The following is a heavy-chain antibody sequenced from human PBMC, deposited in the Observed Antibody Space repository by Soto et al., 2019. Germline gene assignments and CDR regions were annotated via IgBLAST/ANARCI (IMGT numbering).Heavy chain of an antibody. J-gene: IGHJ3*02. CDR1: GGTFSSYA. CDR3: ARLERGYSGYDNGDAFDI. D-gene: IGHD5-12*01. CDR2: IIPIFGTA. V-gene: IGHV1-69*01. Sequence: QVQLVQSGAEVKKPGSSVKVSCKASGGTFSSYAISWVRQAPGQGLEWMGGIIPIFGTANYAQKFQGRVTITADESTSTAYMERSSLRSEDTAVYYCARLERGYSGYDNGDAFDIWGQGTMVTVSS.